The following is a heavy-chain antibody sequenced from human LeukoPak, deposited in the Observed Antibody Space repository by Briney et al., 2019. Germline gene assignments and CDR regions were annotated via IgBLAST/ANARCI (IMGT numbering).Heavy chain of an antibody. CDR2: ISGGGDNT. Sequence: PGGSLRLSCAASGFPFSSFAMSWVRQAPGKGVEGVSTISGGGDNTYFADSVTVRFTISRDNSKNTLFLQMVSLRAEDTAVYYCAKFEGALLGNYYMDVWGKGATVTVSS. CDR3: AKFEGALLGNYYMDV. J-gene: IGHJ6*03. CDR1: GFPFSSFA. V-gene: IGHV3-23*01.